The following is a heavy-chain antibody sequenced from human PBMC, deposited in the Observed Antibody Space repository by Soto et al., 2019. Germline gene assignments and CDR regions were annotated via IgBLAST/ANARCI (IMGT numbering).Heavy chain of an antibody. CDR3: ARDGPAAGSYYYYGMDV. Sequence: GGSLRLSCAASGFTFSSYSMNWVRQAPGKGLEWVSSISSSSSYIYYADSVKGRFTISRDNAKNSLYLQMNSLRAEDTAVYYCARDGPAAGSYYYYGMDVWGQGTTVTVSS. CDR1: GFTFSSYS. V-gene: IGHV3-21*01. J-gene: IGHJ6*02. D-gene: IGHD3-10*01. CDR2: ISSSSSYI.